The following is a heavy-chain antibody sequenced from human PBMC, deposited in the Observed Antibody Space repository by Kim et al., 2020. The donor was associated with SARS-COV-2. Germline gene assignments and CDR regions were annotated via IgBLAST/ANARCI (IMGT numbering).Heavy chain of an antibody. CDR1: GGSFSGYY. D-gene: IGHD4-17*01. CDR3: ASSHDGRWHNAFDI. J-gene: IGHJ3*02. V-gene: IGHV4-34*01. CDR2: INHSGST. Sequence: SETLSLTCAVYGGSFSGYYWSWIRQPPGKGLEWIGEINHSGSTNYNPSLKSRVTISVDTSKNQFSLKLSSVTAADTAVYYCASSHDGRWHNAFDIWGQGTMVTVSS.